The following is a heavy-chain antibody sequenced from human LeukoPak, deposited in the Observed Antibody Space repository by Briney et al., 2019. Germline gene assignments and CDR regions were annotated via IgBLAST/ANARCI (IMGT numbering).Heavy chain of an antibody. CDR2: ISSSSSYI. CDR1: GFTFSSYS. V-gene: IGHV3-21*04. D-gene: IGHD5-12*01. Sequence: GGSLRLSCAASGFTFSSYSMNWVRQAPGKGLEWVSSISSSSSYIYYADSVKGRFTISRDNAKNSLYLQMNSLRAEDTALYYCAKANSGYEPGPPDYWGQGTLVTVSS. J-gene: IGHJ4*02. CDR3: AKANSGYEPGPPDY.